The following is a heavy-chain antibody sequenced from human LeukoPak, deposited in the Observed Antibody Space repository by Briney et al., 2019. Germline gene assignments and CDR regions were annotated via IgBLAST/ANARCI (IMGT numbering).Heavy chain of an antibody. J-gene: IGHJ5*02. V-gene: IGHV3-23*01. Sequence: PGGSLRLSCAASGFTFSSYGMSWVRQAPGKGLEWVSAISGSGGSTYYADSVKGRFTISRDNSKNSLYLQMNSLRAEDTAVYYCARGHSSSGYGSWGQGTLVTVSS. CDR2: ISGSGGST. D-gene: IGHD6-13*01. CDR3: ARGHSSSGYGS. CDR1: GFTFSSYG.